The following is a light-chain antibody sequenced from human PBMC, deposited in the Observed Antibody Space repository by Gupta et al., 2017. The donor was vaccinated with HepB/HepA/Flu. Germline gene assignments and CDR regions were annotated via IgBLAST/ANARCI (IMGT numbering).Light chain of an antibody. V-gene: IGKV2-30*02. Sequence: EVVMTQSTLSLPVTLGQSASISCKSSQSLVHTDGYIYLNWFHQRPGQSPRRLIYKVSNRDSGVPVRFSGSGSGTDFTMKSSRGEAEDVGVYYCMQGKFLRTFGQGTKVEI. CDR2: KVS. CDR3: MQGKFLRT. J-gene: IGKJ1*01. CDR1: QSLVHTDGYIY.